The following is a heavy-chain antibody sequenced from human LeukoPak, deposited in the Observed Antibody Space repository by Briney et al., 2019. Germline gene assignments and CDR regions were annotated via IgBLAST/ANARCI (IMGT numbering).Heavy chain of an antibody. Sequence: ASVKVSCKASGYTFNGYFMILLRQAPGKGLEWMAWINPNTGDTKYLQKFQGRVTVTRDTSIRQVYRELNNLRFDGTAVDYCARGRSISDVNDPPFDYWGQGTLVSVSS. CDR1: GYTFNGYF. V-gene: IGHV1-2*02. CDR3: ARGRSISDVNDPPFDY. D-gene: IGHD2-21*01. J-gene: IGHJ4*02. CDR2: INPNTGDT.